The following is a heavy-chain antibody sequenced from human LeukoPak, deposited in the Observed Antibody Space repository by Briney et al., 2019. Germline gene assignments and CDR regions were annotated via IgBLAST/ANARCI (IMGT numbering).Heavy chain of an antibody. Sequence: PGGSLRLSCAASGFTFSGSAMHWVRQASGKGLEWVGRIRSKANSYATAYAASVKGRFTISRDDSKNTAYLQMNSLKTEDTAVYYCTSCAPGYSEDYWGQGTLVTVSS. J-gene: IGHJ4*02. CDR1: GFTFSGSA. CDR3: TSCAPGYSEDY. CDR2: IRSKANSYAT. V-gene: IGHV3-73*01. D-gene: IGHD2-2*03.